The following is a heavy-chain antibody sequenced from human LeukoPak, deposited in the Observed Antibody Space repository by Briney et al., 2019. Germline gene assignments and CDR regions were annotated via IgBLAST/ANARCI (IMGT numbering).Heavy chain of an antibody. Sequence: GGSLRLSCAASGFTFSSYSMNWVRQAPGKGLEWVSSISSSSSYIYYADSVKGRFTISRDNAKNSLYLQMNSLRAEDTAVYYCARVVSMCSSTSCYTPVELWPFDYWGQGTLVTVSS. CDR1: GFTFSSYS. CDR3: ARVVSMCSSTSCYTPVELWPFDY. D-gene: IGHD2-2*02. J-gene: IGHJ4*02. CDR2: ISSSSSYI. V-gene: IGHV3-21*01.